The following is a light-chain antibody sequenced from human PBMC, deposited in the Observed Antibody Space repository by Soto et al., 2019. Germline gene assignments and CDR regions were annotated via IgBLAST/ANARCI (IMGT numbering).Light chain of an antibody. CDR3: QHYNSYPWT. CDR2: KAS. V-gene: IGKV1-5*03. CDR1: RALSNY. Sequence: DIQLTQSPSVLSASVGDTVTITCRASRALSNYLAWYQQKPGRAPNLLIHKASHLESGVPSRFSGSGSGTEFTLTISSLQPGDFATYYCQHYNSYPWTFGQGTKVDIK. J-gene: IGKJ1*01.